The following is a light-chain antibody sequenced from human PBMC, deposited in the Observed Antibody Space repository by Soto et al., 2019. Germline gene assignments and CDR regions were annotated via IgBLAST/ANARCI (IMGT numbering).Light chain of an antibody. CDR2: DVS. CDR1: SSDVSGYNY. V-gene: IGLV2-14*01. CDR3: SSYTGSSTRVV. Sequence: QSALTQPASVSGSPGQSITISCTGTSSDVSGYNYVSWYQQHPGKAPKLMIYDVSNRPSGVSNRFSGSKSGNTASLTISGLQAEDEADYYCSSYTGSSTRVVFGGGTKLTVL. J-gene: IGLJ2*01.